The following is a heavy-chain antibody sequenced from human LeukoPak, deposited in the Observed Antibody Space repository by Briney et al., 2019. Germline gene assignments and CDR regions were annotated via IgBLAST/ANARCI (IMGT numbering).Heavy chain of an antibody. CDR1: EYTFTDYY. V-gene: IGHV1-2*02. CDR3: AKGHYDGDHPHYDGGSVDS. Sequence: ASVKVSCKALEYTFTDYYIHWVRQAPGQGLEWMGWINPKSGGRDTNCAQKFRGRVTMTTDTSISTAYMELSRLRSDDTAVYFCAKGHYDGDHPHYDGGSVDSWGQGTHITVSS. CDR2: INPKSGGRDT. D-gene: IGHD2-21*01. J-gene: IGHJ4*02.